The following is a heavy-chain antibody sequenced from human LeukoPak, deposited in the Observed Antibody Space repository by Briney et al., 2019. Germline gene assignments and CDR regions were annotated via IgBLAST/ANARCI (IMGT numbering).Heavy chain of an antibody. Sequence: PSETLSLTCTVSGGSISHYYWSWVRQPPGKGLEWIGYIYYSGSTNYNPSLKSRVTISVDTSKNQFSLKMSSVTAADTAVYYCARARDGHINNWFDPWGQGTLVTVSS. V-gene: IGHV4-59*01. CDR2: IYYSGST. CDR1: GGSISHYY. D-gene: IGHD5-24*01. CDR3: ARARDGHINNWFDP. J-gene: IGHJ5*02.